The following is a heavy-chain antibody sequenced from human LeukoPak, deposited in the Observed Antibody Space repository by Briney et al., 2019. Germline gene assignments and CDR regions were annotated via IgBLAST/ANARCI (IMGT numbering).Heavy chain of an antibody. D-gene: IGHD3-3*01. Sequence: PSETLSLTCDVSGGSISSSRHYWGWIRQPPGKGLEWIGTIYSSGSAYYNPSLRARVTISVDTSKNQFSLKLDSVTAADTAVYYCARVVRTSGYYSNPKSGSFDFWGQGTLVTVSS. CDR3: ARVVRTSGYYSNPKSGSFDF. J-gene: IGHJ4*02. CDR2: IYSSGSA. V-gene: IGHV4-39*01. CDR1: GGSISSSRHY.